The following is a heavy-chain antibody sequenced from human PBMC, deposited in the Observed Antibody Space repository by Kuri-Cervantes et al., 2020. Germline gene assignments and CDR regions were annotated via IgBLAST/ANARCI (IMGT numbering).Heavy chain of an antibody. D-gene: IGHD3-16*02. CDR3: ARDFRLRLGELSLFGY. Sequence: ASVKVSCKASGYTFTGYYMHWVRQAPGQGLERVGWINPNSDGTNFAQKLQGRVTMTRDTSISTAYMELSRLRSDDTAVYYCARDFRLRLGELSLFGYWGQGTLVTVSS. J-gene: IGHJ4*02. CDR1: GYTFTGYY. CDR2: INPNSDGT. V-gene: IGHV1-2*02.